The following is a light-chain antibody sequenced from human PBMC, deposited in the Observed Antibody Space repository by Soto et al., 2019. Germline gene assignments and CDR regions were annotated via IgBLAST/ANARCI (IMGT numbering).Light chain of an antibody. J-gene: IGKJ4*01. Sequence: EIVMTQSPATLSVSPGERATLSCRASQTIVGNLAWYQQRRGQAPRLLIYAASTRTTGIPARFSGSGSGTEFTLTISSLQSEDSAVYYCAQYNSWPTFGGGTRVEVK. CDR1: QTIVGN. CDR2: AAS. V-gene: IGKV3-15*01. CDR3: AQYNSWPT.